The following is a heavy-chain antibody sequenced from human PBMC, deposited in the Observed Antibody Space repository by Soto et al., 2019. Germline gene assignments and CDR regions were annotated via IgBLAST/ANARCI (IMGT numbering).Heavy chain of an antibody. CDR3: ASLGRHG. J-gene: IGHJ6*02. CDR1: GFTFSDSW. V-gene: IGHV3-7*01. CDR2: IKQDGSEK. Sequence: EVQLVESGGGLVQPGGSLRLSCAASGFTFSDSWMDGVRQARGKGPEWGANIKQDGSEKNYVDSVKGRFIISRDNAKNSLYLQINSLRAEDTAVYYCASLGRHGWGQGTTVTVSS. D-gene: IGHD3-16*01.